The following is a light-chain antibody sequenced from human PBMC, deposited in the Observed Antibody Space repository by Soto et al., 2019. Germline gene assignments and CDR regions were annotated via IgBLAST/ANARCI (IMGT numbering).Light chain of an antibody. CDR1: QSVYSS. J-gene: IGKJ1*01. Sequence: ETVMTQSPATLSVSPGXRATLSCRASQSVYSSLAWYQQKPGQAPRLLIYGASTRATGIPARFSGSGSGTEFTLTISRLQSEDFAVYYCQQYNNWPPWTFGQGTKVDIK. V-gene: IGKV3-15*01. CDR2: GAS. CDR3: QQYNNWPPWT.